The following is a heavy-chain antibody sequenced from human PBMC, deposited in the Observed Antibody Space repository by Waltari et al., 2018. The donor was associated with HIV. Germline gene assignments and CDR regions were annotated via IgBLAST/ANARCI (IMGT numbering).Heavy chain of an antibody. J-gene: IGHJ4*02. Sequence: IHWLRQAPGKGLEWVAIISFDGKNKFYADSVKGRFTVSRDNSKNTLYLHMESLRGEDTAVYYCAKGGYDYGDYSYFDYWGQGTLVTVSA. CDR2: ISFDGKNK. D-gene: IGHD4-17*01. CDR3: AKGGYDYGDYSYFDY. V-gene: IGHV3-30-3*02.